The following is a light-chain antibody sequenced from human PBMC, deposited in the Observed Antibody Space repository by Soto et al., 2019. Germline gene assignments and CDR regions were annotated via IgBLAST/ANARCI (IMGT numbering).Light chain of an antibody. Sequence: DIQMTQAPSTLSTSVGDRVTITCRASQSISYWLAWYQQKPGKAPNLLIYDDSNLESGVPSRFSGSGFGTELTLTISRLQPDDFATYYCQQYNSYSWTFGQGTKVDIK. J-gene: IGKJ1*01. V-gene: IGKV1-5*01. CDR2: DDS. CDR1: QSISYW. CDR3: QQYNSYSWT.